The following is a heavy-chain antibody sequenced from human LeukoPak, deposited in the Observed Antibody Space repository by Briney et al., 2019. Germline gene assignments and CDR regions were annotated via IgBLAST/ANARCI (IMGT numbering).Heavy chain of an antibody. CDR1: RLTVSSNY. D-gene: IGHD5-12*01. CDR2: IYSGGST. CDR3: ARGRGGYSGYSGYYYYYYGMDV. J-gene: IGHJ6*02. Sequence: PGGSLRLSCAASRLTVSSNYMSWVRQAPGKGLEWVSVIYSGGSTYYADSVKGRSTISRDNSKNTLYLQMNSLRAEDTAVYYCARGRGGYSGYSGYYYYYYGMDVWGQGTTVTVSS. V-gene: IGHV3-66*01.